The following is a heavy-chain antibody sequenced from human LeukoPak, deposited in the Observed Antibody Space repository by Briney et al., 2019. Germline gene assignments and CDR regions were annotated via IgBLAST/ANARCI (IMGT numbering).Heavy chain of an antibody. CDR1: GFTFDDYA. CDR3: ARADGGYCSSTSCYGMDV. Sequence: GGSLRLSCAASGFTFDDYAMHWVRQAPGKGLEWVSGISWNSGSIGYADSVKGRFTISRDNAKNSLYLQMNSLRAEDAAVYYCARADGGYCSSTSCYGMDVWGKGTTVTVSS. V-gene: IGHV3-9*01. CDR2: ISWNSGSI. D-gene: IGHD2-2*01. J-gene: IGHJ6*04.